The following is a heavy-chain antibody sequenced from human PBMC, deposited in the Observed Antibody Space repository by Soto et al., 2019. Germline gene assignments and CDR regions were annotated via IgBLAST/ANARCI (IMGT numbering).Heavy chain of an antibody. CDR1: GFSFSNYA. Sequence: PGGSLRLSCATSGFSFSNYAMSWVRQAPGKGLEWVAAITSVGYTYYVDSLKGRFTISRDNSKNTLYLQMNSLRAEDTAVYYCAKDLIDYSISYFDYWGQGTLVNVSS. CDR3: AKDLIDYSISYFDY. V-gene: IGHV3-23*01. CDR2: ITSVGYT. J-gene: IGHJ4*02. D-gene: IGHD4-4*01.